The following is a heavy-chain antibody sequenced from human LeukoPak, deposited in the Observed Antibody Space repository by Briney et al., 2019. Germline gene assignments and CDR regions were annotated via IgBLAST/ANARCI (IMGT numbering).Heavy chain of an antibody. Sequence: SETLSLTCTVSGGSISSYYWSWIRQPPGKGLEWIGYIYYSGSTNYNPSLKSRVTISVDTSKNQFSLKLSSVTAADTAVYYCARVHSHYYDSSGYYDLWGRGTLVTVSS. V-gene: IGHV4-59*01. CDR2: IYYSGST. CDR3: ARVHSHYYDSSGYYDL. J-gene: IGHJ2*01. D-gene: IGHD3-22*01. CDR1: GGSISSYY.